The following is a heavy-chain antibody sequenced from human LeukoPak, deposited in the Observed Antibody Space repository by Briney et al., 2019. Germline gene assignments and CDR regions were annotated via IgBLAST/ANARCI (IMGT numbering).Heavy chain of an antibody. CDR2: ISSSSSYI. CDR3: AREGYDYFGYYYYGMDV. V-gene: IGHV3-21*01. Sequence: PGGSLRLSCAASGFTFSSYSMNWVRQAPGKGLEWVSSISSSSSYIYYADSVKGRFTISRDNAKNPPYLQMNSLRAEDTAVYYCAREGYDYFGYYYYGMDVWGKGTTVTVSS. D-gene: IGHD5-12*01. J-gene: IGHJ6*04. CDR1: GFTFSSYS.